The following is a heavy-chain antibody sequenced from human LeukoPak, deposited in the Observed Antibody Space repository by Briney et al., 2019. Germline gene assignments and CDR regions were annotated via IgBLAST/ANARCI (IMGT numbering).Heavy chain of an antibody. CDR3: ARDRAAAGDAFDI. CDR1: GGSISSYY. CDR2: IYYSGST. Sequence: SETLSLTCTVSGGSISSYYWSWFRHPPGKGREGMGYIYYSGSTNYNPSLKSRVTISVDTSKNQFSLKLSSVTAADTAVYYCARDRAAAGDAFDIWGQGTMVTVSS. V-gene: IGHV4-59*01. D-gene: IGHD6-13*01. J-gene: IGHJ3*02.